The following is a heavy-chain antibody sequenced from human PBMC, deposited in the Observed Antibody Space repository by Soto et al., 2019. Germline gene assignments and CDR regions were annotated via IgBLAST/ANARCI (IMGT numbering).Heavy chain of an antibody. J-gene: IGHJ5*02. V-gene: IGHV4-39*01. CDR1: GDSMTSSSYY. CDR2: IYYSERTSYNSGRT. Sequence: QLQPQESGPGLVKPSETLSLTCTVSGDSMTSSSYYWGWIRQPPGKGLEWIGSIYYSERTSYNSGRTSYSPSLKSRVTISGATSKSQFSLKLSSVTTADTAVYYCARHTRNQFDPWGQGTLVTVSS. CDR3: ARHTRNQFDP.